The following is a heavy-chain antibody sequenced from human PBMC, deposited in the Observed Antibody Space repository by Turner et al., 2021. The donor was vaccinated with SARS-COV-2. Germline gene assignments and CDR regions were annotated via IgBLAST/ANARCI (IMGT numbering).Heavy chain of an antibody. CDR2: IYYSGST. CDR3: ARDYGGNSNYFDY. CDR1: GGSISSGGYY. V-gene: IGHV4-31*03. J-gene: IGHJ4*02. D-gene: IGHD2-21*02. Sequence: QVQLQESGPGLVKPSQTQSLTCTVSGGSISSGGYYWSGIRQHPGKGLEWIGYIYYSGSTYYNPSLKSRVTISVDTSKNQFSLKLSSVTAADTAVYYCARDYGGNSNYFDYWGQGTLVTVSS.